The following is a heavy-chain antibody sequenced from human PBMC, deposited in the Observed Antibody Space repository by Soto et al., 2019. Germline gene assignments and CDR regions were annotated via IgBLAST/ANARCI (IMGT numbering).Heavy chain of an antibody. D-gene: IGHD3-10*01. V-gene: IGHV1-69*13. Sequence: GASVKVSCKASGGTFSSYAISWVRQAPGQGLEWMGGIIPIFGTANYAQKFQGRVTITADESTSTAYMELSSLRSEDTAVYYCARETRDYYGSGSYYRQAHWGQGTLVTVSS. CDR2: IIPIFGTA. J-gene: IGHJ4*02. CDR3: ARETRDYYGSGSYYRQAH. CDR1: GGTFSSYA.